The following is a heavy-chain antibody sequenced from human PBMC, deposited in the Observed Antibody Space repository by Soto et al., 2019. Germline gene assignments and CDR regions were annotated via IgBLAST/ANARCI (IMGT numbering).Heavy chain of an antibody. CDR2: ISAYNGNT. J-gene: IGHJ5*02. Sequence: GASVKVSCKASGYTFTSYGISWVRQAPGQRLEWMGWISAYNGNTNYAQKLQGRVTMTTDTSTSTAYIELRSLSSDDTAVYYCARDSGSYPNWFDPWGQGTLVTVSS. V-gene: IGHV1-18*01. D-gene: IGHD1-26*01. CDR3: ARDSGSYPNWFDP. CDR1: GYTFTSYG.